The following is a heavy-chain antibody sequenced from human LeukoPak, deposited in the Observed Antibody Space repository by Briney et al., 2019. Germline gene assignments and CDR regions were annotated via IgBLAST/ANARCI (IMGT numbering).Heavy chain of an antibody. CDR3: ARVIGSGSYSWFDP. CDR1: GYTFTSYG. D-gene: IGHD3-10*01. CDR2: ISAYNGNT. Sequence: ASVKVSCKSSGYTFTSYGISWVRQAPGQGLEWMGWISAYNGNTNYAQKLQGRVTMTTDTSTSTAYMELRSLRSDDTAVYYCARVIGSGSYSWFDPWGQGTLVTVSS. J-gene: IGHJ5*02. V-gene: IGHV1-18*01.